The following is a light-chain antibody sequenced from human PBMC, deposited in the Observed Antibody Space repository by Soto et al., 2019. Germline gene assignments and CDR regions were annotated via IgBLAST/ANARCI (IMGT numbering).Light chain of an antibody. Sequence: QPVLTQPPSASGSPGQSVTISCTGTSSDAGGYKYVSWYQQHPGKAPKLMLYEVSKRPSGVPDRFSGSKSGTTASLTVSGLQAEDEADYYCSSYAGSNNLVVFGGGTKLTVL. J-gene: IGLJ2*01. CDR2: EVS. CDR1: SSDAGGYKY. CDR3: SSYAGSNNLVV. V-gene: IGLV2-8*01.